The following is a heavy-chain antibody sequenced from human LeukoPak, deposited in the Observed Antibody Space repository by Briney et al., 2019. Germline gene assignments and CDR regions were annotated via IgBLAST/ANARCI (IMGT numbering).Heavy chain of an antibody. J-gene: IGHJ6*03. CDR3: ARVAPVAGTRFFHYYLDI. Sequence: ASVKVSCKTSGDTFSSYAITWVRQVSGQRLEWMGRIIPKFETTDYAEKFQGRVTITADRSTNTVSMDLTRLTSEDTAVYYCARVAPVAGTRFFHYYLDIWGEGTTVTVSS. V-gene: IGHV1-69*06. CDR2: IIPKFETT. CDR1: GDTFSSYA. D-gene: IGHD6-19*01.